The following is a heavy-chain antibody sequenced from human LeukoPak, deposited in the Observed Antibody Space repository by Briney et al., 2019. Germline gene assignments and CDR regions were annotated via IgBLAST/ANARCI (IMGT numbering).Heavy chain of an antibody. V-gene: IGHV4-4*02. D-gene: IGHD1-26*01. J-gene: IGHJ4*02. CDR2: IYHSGST. CDR3: ARGVGGSYPSYFDY. Sequence: SGTLSLTCAVSGGSISSSNWWSWVRQPPGKGLEWIGEIYHSGSTNYNPSLKSRVTISVDKSKNQFSLKLSSVTAADTAVYYCARGVGGSYPSYFDYWGQGTLVTVSS. CDR1: GGSISSSNW.